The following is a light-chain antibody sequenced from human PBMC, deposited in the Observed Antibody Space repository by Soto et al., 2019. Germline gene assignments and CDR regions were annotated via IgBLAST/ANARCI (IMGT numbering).Light chain of an antibody. Sequence: AIRMTQSPSSFSASTGDRVTITCRASQGISSYLAWYQQKPGQAPKLLIYAASTLQSGVPSRFSGSGCVTDITLTISCPQSEDLATYYCKQYYSYPALTFGGGTTVEIK. CDR2: AAS. J-gene: IGKJ4*01. CDR1: QGISSY. CDR3: KQYYSYPALT. V-gene: IGKV1-8*01.